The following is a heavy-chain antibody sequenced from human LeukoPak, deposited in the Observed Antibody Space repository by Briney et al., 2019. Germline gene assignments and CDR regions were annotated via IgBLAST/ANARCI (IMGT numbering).Heavy chain of an antibody. J-gene: IGHJ5*02. CDR1: GGTFSNYA. Sequence: SVKVSCKASGGTFSNYAISWVRQAPGQGLEWMGRIIPILGIANYAQKFQGRVTITADKSTSTAYMELSSLRSEDTAVYYCARELVVVPAAISNWFDPWGQGTLVTVSS. CDR2: IIPILGIA. D-gene: IGHD2-2*01. V-gene: IGHV1-69*04. CDR3: ARELVVVPAAISNWFDP.